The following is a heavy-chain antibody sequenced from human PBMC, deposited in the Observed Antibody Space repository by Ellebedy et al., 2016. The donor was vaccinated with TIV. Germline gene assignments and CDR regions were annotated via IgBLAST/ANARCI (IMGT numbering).Heavy chain of an antibody. Sequence: GESLNISCVASGFTFSSYAMSSVRQAPGTGLEWVSSLSGSGGSTYYADSVKGRFTISRDKSKNTLLLQMNSLRAEDTAVYYCARDSKHGDYVGYDSSDMDVWGQGTTVTVSS. CDR3: ARDSKHGDYVGYDSSDMDV. CDR2: LSGSGGST. J-gene: IGHJ6*02. V-gene: IGHV3-23*01. CDR1: GFTFSSYA. D-gene: IGHD4-17*01.